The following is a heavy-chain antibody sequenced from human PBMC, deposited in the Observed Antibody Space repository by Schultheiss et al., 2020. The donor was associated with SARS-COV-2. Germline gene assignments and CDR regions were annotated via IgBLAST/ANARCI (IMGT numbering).Heavy chain of an antibody. CDR1: GFTFSSYA. CDR3: AKPYSSSWGYYYYYYGMDV. CDR2: ISYDGSNK. J-gene: IGHJ6*02. D-gene: IGHD6-13*01. V-gene: IGHV3-30*18. Sequence: GGSLRLSCAASGFTFSSYAMSWVRQAPGKGLEWVAVISYDGSNKYYADSVKGRFTISRDNSKNTLYLQMNSLRAEDTAVYYCAKPYSSSWGYYYYYYGMDVWGQGTTVTVSS.